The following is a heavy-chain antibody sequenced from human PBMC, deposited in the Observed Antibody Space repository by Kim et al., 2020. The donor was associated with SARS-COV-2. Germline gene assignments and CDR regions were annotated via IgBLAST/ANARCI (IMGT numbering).Heavy chain of an antibody. CDR1: GFTFSSYA. Sequence: GGSLRLSCAASGFTFSSYAMSWVRQAPGKGLEWVAAISGSGGSTYYADSVKGRFTISRDNSKNTLYLQMNSLRAEDTAVYYCAKVRHYYGSGSFDYWGQGTTVTVSS. D-gene: IGHD3-10*01. CDR2: ISGSGGST. CDR3: AKVRHYYGSGSFDY. J-gene: IGHJ4*02. V-gene: IGHV3-23*01.